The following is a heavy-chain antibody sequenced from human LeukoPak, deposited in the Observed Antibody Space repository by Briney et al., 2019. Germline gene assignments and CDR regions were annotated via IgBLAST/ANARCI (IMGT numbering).Heavy chain of an antibody. CDR1: GGSISNYY. J-gene: IGHJ4*02. Sequence: PSETLSLTCTVSGGSISNYYWSWIRQPPGKGLEWIGYIYYSGSTNYNPSLKSRVTISVDTSKNQFSLKLSSVTAADTAVYYYARGVDYWGQGTLVTVSS. CDR2: IYYSGST. V-gene: IGHV4-59*01. CDR3: ARGVDY.